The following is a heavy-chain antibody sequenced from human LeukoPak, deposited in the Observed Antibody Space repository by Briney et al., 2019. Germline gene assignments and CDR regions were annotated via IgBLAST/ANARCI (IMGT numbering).Heavy chain of an antibody. J-gene: IGHJ4*02. CDR3: ARERDGRFFDY. D-gene: IGHD5-24*01. V-gene: IGHV3-7*01. CDR1: GLIFRSYW. Sequence: GGSLRLSCAVSGLIFRSYWMSWVRQAPGKGLEWVANINQDGSEKYFVDSVKGRFTISRDNAKNSLHLQMNTLRAEDTAVYYCARERDGRFFDYWGQGTLFTVSS. CDR2: INQDGSEK.